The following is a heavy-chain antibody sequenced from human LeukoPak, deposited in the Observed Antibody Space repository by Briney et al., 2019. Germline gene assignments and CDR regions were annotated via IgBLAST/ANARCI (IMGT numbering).Heavy chain of an antibody. Sequence: ASVKVSCKASGYTFTSYGISGVRQAPGQGLECMGWISAYNGNTNYAQKLQGRVTMTTDTSTSTAYMELRSLRSDDTAVYYCARDWTAVAGPGWFDPWGQGTLVTVSS. CDR3: ARDWTAVAGPGWFDP. CDR1: GYTFTSYG. D-gene: IGHD6-19*01. J-gene: IGHJ5*02. CDR2: ISAYNGNT. V-gene: IGHV1-18*01.